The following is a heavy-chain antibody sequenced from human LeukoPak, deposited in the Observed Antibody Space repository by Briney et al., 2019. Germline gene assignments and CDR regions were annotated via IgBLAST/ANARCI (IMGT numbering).Heavy chain of an antibody. J-gene: IGHJ4*01. Sequence: GGSLRLSCAASGFIFSDYYMSWIRQAPGKGLEWVSYISNSGSIIHYADSLKGRSTISRDNAKNSVYLQMNSLRDEDTAVYYCAREHLGVAAADYWGTGTLVTVS. V-gene: IGHV3-11*04. CDR2: ISNSGSII. CDR1: GFIFSDYY. CDR3: AREHLGVAAADY. D-gene: IGHD6-19*01.